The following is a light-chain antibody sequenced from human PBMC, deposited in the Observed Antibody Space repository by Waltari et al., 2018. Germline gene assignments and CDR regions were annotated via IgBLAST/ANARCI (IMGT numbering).Light chain of an antibody. CDR2: LGS. J-gene: IGKJ5*01. CDR1: QSLLYRNGNNY. Sequence: DIVMTQSPLYLPLTPGAPASIACRSSQSLLYRNGNNYLAWYFQKPGHSPQLLIYLGSNRASGVPDRFSGSGSGTDFTLTISRVEAEDVGVYYCMQSIHMPVMFGQGTRLDIK. CDR3: MQSIHMPVM. V-gene: IGKV2-28*01.